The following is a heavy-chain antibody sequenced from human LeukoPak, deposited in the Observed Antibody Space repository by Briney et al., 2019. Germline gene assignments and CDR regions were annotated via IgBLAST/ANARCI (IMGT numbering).Heavy chain of an antibody. CDR3: ARDSSIAYCGGDCRDPFDY. CDR1: GFTFSSYS. CDR2: ISSSSSYI. J-gene: IGHJ4*02. V-gene: IGHV3-21*01. Sequence: PGGSLRPSCAASGFTFSSYSMNWVRQAAGEGLEWVSSISSSSSYIYYADSVKGRFTISRDNAKNSLYLQMNSLRAEDTAVDYCARDSSIAYCGGDCRDPFDYWGQGTLVTVSS. D-gene: IGHD2-21*02.